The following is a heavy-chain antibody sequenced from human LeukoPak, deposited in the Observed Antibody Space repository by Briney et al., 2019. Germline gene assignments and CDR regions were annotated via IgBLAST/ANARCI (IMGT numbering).Heavy chain of an antibody. V-gene: IGHV3-15*01. D-gene: IGHD1-14*01. CDR3: TASPPGGDYLDY. J-gene: IGHJ4*02. CDR1: GFTFSSYG. Sequence: GGSLRLSCAASGFTFSSYGMHWVRQAPGKGLEWVGRIKSKTDVGTTDFAAPVKGRFIISRDDSENTLYLQMHSLKTEDTAVYYCTASPPGGDYLDYRGQGTLVTVSS. CDR2: IKSKTDVGTT.